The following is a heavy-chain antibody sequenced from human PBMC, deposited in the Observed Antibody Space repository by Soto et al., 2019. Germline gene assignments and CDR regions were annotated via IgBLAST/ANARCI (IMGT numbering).Heavy chain of an antibody. D-gene: IGHD6-13*01. CDR1: GGSISSYF. CDR3: ARDLAAVPRAFDY. V-gene: IGHV4-59*01. Sequence: QVQLQESGPGLLKPSQTLSLTCTVSGGSISSYFYIWVLQPPGKGLEWIGSVYYTGTTDYNPSLKSRVTISVDTSKTQFYLNLRSVTAAYTAVYYCARDLAAVPRAFDYWGRGTLVTVSS. J-gene: IGHJ4*02. CDR2: VYYTGTT.